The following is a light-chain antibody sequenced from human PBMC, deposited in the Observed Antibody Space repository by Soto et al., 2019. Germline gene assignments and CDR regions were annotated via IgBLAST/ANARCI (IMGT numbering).Light chain of an antibody. CDR2: STY. V-gene: IGLV7-43*01. J-gene: IGLJ3*02. Sequence: QTVVTQEPSLTVSPGGTVTLTCASSTGAVTSDYYPNWLQQKPGQAPRSLIHSTYTRHFWTPARFSGSLLGGKAALTVSDVQPEDEADYYSLLYHGAAQVFGGGTKLTVL. CDR1: TGAVTSDYY. CDR3: LLYHGAAQV.